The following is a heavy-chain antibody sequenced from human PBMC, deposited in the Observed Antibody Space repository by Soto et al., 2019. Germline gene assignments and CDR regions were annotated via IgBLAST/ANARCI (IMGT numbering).Heavy chain of an antibody. CDR3: ARDVPSHIVVLPAALDY. J-gene: IGHJ4*02. CDR2: ISGSGDST. CDR1: GFTFSNYA. Sequence: GGSLRLSCAASGFTFSNYAMSWVRQAPGKGLEWVSVISGSGDSTDYADSVKGRFTISRDNSKNTPHLQMSSLRDEDTVGDYCARDVPSHIVVLPAALDYWGQGTLVTVSS. D-gene: IGHD2-2*01. V-gene: IGHV3-23*01.